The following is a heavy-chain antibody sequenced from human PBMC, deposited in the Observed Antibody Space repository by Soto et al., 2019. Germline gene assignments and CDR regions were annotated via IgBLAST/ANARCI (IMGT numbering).Heavy chain of an antibody. CDR2: ISGSGGST. Sequence: SGGSLRLSCAASGFTFSSYAMSWVRQAPGKGLEWVSAISGSGGSTYYADSVKGRFTISRDNSKNTLYLQMNSLRAEDTAVYYCAKDPSSWPQVSWFDPWGQGTLVTVSS. CDR3: AKDPSSWPQVSWFDP. D-gene: IGHD6-13*01. J-gene: IGHJ5*02. CDR1: GFTFSSYA. V-gene: IGHV3-23*01.